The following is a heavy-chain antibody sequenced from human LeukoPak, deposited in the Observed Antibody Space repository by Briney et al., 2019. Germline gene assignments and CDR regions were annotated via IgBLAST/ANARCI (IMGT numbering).Heavy chain of an antibody. V-gene: IGHV1-8*03. Sequence: ASVKVSCKTSGYTFTTYHINWVRQSTGQGPEWRGWMNPYSGDRGYAQKFQGRLSLTSNTSISTANLLFMSLRSDATAVYFYARTTSLTASGYDYWGQGTLVTVSS. CDR3: ARTTSLTASGYDY. J-gene: IGHJ4*02. D-gene: IGHD4-17*01. CDR1: GYTFTTYH. CDR2: MNPYSGDR.